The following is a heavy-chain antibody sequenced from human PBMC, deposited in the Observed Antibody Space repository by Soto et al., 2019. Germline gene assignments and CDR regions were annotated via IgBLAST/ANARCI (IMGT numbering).Heavy chain of an antibody. J-gene: IGHJ4*02. Sequence: SETLSLTCTVSGGSISSYYWSWIRQPPGKGLEWIGYIYYSGSTNYNPSLKSRVTISVDTSKNQFSLKLSSVTAADTAVYYCARRWGPTFDFWGQGTQVTVSS. CDR2: IYYSGST. CDR1: GGSISSYY. V-gene: IGHV4-59*01. CDR3: ARRWGPTFDF. D-gene: IGHD1-26*01.